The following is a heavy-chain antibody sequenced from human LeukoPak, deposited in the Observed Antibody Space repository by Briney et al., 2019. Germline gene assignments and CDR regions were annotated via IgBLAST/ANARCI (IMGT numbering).Heavy chain of an antibody. CDR2: INSDGSST. V-gene: IGHV3-74*01. D-gene: IGHD5-18*01. CDR3: AREGGYSYGGNYYGMDV. J-gene: IGHJ6*04. Sequence: GGSLRLSCAASGFTFSSYWMHWVRQAPGKGLVWVSRINSDGSSTSYADSVKGRFTISRDNAKNTLYLQMNSLRAEDTAEYYCAREGGYSYGGNYYGMDVWGKGTTVTVSS. CDR1: GFTFSSYW.